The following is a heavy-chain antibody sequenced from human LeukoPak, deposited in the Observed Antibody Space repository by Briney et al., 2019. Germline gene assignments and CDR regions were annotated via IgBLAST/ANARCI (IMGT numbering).Heavy chain of an antibody. D-gene: IGHD3-22*01. CDR2: MNPNSGNT. V-gene: IGHV1-8*01. CDR3: ARARLGSSGYWADY. J-gene: IGHJ4*02. CDR1: GYTFTSYD. Sequence: GASVKVSCKASGYTFTSYDINWVRQATGQGLEWMGWMNPNSGNTGYAQKFQGRVTMTRNTSISTAYMELSSLRSEDTAVYYCARARLGSSGYWADYWGQGTLVTVSS.